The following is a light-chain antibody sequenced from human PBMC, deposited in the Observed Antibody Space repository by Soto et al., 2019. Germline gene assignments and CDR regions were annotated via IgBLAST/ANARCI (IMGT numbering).Light chain of an antibody. CDR1: QSVSSSY. CDR2: GAS. Sequence: IVLTKYPTTLSLSPGERATLSCRASQSVSSSYLAWYQQKPGQAPRLLIYGASSRATGIPDRFSGSGSGTDFTLTISRLEPEDFAVYYCQQYGSSPSITFGQGTRLEI. V-gene: IGKV3-20*01. CDR3: QQYGSSPSIT. J-gene: IGKJ5*01.